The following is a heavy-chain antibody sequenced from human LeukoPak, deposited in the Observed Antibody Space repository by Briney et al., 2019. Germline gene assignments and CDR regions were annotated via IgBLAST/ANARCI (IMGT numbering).Heavy chain of an antibody. CDR2: ISAYNGNT. Sequence: ASVKVSCKASGYTFTSYGISWVRQAPGQGLEWMGWISAYNGNTNYAQKLQGRVTMTTDTSTSTAYMELRSLRSDDTAVYYCARHIVVVPAARRILDYWGQGTLVTVSP. CDR1: GYTFTSYG. D-gene: IGHD2-2*01. CDR3: ARHIVVVPAARRILDY. V-gene: IGHV1-18*01. J-gene: IGHJ4*02.